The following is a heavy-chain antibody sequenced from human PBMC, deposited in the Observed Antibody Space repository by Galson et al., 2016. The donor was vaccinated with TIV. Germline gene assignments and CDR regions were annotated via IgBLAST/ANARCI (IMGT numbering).Heavy chain of an antibody. D-gene: IGHD3-22*01. CDR2: ISGGGGST. Sequence: SLRLSCAAPGFTFSSHAITWVRQAPGKGLEWISAISGGGGSTYHTDSVKGRFTISRANSKNTVFLQMNSLRVEDTAVYYCAKIDSSGYNYGGRFVYWGQGTLVTVSS. V-gene: IGHV3-23*01. J-gene: IGHJ4*02. CDR1: GFTFSSHA. CDR3: AKIDSSGYNYGGRFVY.